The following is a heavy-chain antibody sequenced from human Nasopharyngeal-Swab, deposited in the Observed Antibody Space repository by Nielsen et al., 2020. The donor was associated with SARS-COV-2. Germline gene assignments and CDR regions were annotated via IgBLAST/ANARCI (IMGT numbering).Heavy chain of an antibody. J-gene: IGHJ4*02. CDR1: GASVIGGTYY. V-gene: IGHV4-31*02. CDR2: IYYSGHM. Sequence: SETLSLTCTVSGASVIGGTYYWSWIRQRPGKGPEWIAYIYYSGHMYFNPSLKSRVTISIDTSKNQFSLKLSSVSAADTAVYFCARFYGPYSSGWLDYWGQGTQVFVSS. D-gene: IGHD6-19*01. CDR3: ARFYGPYSSGWLDY.